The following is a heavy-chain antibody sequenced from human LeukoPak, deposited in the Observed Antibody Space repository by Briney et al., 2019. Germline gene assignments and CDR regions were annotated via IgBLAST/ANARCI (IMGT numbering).Heavy chain of an antibody. D-gene: IGHD6-19*01. CDR3: ARETTSGYSSGWYAKH. CDR2: INHSGST. Sequence: SETLSLTCAVYGGSFSGYYWSWIRQPPGKGLERIGEINHSGSTNYNPSLKSRVTISVDTSKNQFSLKLSSVTAADTAVHYCARETTSGYSSGWYAKHWGQGTLVTVSS. CDR1: GGSFSGYY. J-gene: IGHJ1*01. V-gene: IGHV4-34*01.